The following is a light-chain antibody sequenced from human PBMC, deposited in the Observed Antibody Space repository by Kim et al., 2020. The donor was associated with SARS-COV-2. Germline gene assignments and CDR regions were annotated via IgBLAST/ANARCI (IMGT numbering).Light chain of an antibody. CDR3: QQFVTSPPAWT. V-gene: IGKV3-20*01. Sequence: PGERATRSRRPSQRVSGGYLPWYQQKPGRAPRLVISGASSRASGIPDRYSGSVSGTDFTLTISRLEPADFAVYYCQQFVTSPPAWTFGQGTKVEI. CDR1: QRVSGGY. CDR2: GAS. J-gene: IGKJ1*01.